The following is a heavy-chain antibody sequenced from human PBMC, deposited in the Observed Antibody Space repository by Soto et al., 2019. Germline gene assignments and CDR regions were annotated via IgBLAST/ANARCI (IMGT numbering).Heavy chain of an antibody. J-gene: IGHJ4*02. CDR3: AKDTGPN. V-gene: IGHV3-9*01. Sequence: SLRLCCAASGTSFANYGIHWVRQAPGKGLEWVKGISWNSNTIAYADSVKGRFTISRENGENSPYLQMNSLRAEDTAFYYGAKDTGPNWGQGTLVTVPS. CDR2: ISWNSNTI. CDR1: GTSFANYG.